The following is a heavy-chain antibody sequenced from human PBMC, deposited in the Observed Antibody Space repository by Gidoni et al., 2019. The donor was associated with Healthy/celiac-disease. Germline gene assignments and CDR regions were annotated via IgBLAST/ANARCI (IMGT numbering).Heavy chain of an antibody. Sequence: QVQLVESGGGVVQPGRSLRLSCAASGFPFSSYAMHWVRQAPGKGLEWVAVISYDGSNKYYADSVKGRFTISRDNSKNTLYLQMNSLRAEDTAVYYCARDRSGSLYYYYYGMDVWGQGTTVTVSS. J-gene: IGHJ6*02. CDR2: ISYDGSNK. V-gene: IGHV3-30-3*01. D-gene: IGHD1-26*01. CDR1: GFPFSSYA. CDR3: ARDRSGSLYYYYYGMDV.